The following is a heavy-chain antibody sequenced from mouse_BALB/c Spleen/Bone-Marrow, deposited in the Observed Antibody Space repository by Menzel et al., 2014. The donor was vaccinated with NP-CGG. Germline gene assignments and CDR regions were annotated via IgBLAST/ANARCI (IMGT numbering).Heavy chain of an antibody. V-gene: IGHV7-3*02. CDR2: IRNKAYGYTT. Sequence: EVQLVESGGGLVQPGGSLRLSCTTSGFTFTDYYMSWVRQPPGKALEWLAFIRNKAYGYTTEYSASVRGRSTISRDNSQSILYLQMSTLRAEDSATYYCARFPMDYWGQGTSVTVSS. CDR1: GFTFTDYY. J-gene: IGHJ4*01. CDR3: ARFPMDY.